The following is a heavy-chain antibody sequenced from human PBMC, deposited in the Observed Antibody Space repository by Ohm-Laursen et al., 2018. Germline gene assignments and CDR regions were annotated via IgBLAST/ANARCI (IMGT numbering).Heavy chain of an antibody. V-gene: IGHV3-23*01. D-gene: IGHD3-3*01. J-gene: IGHJ4*02. CDR3: AKGSDFWSDPGARFDL. CDR1: GFTFSSYA. Sequence: SLRLSCSASGFTFSSYAMSWVRQAPGKGLEWVSAIGGSGGSGSSTFYADSVKGRFTISRDNSKNTLYLQMNSLRAEDTAVYYCAKGSDFWSDPGARFDLWGQGTLVTVSS. CDR2: IGGSGGSGSST.